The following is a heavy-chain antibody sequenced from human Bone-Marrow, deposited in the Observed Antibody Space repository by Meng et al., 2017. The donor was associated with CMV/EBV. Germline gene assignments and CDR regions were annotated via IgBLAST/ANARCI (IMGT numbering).Heavy chain of an antibody. J-gene: IGHJ6*02. CDR3: APTYYDCWSGYHTGVDV. D-gene: IGHD3-3*01. Sequence: ASVKVSCKVSGYNLNELSMHWVRQAPGKGLEWVGGFDFEDGETIYAQKFQGRVTMTEDTSTDTAYMDLSSLRSEDTAVYYCAPTYYDCWSGYHTGVDVWGQGTTVTVSS. CDR2: FDFEDGET. V-gene: IGHV1-24*01. CDR1: GYNLNELS.